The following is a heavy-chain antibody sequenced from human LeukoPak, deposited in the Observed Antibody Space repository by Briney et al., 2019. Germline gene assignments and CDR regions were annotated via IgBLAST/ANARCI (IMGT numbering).Heavy chain of an antibody. J-gene: IGHJ6*02. CDR3: ARDTAMVTSYYYYGMDV. D-gene: IGHD5-18*01. V-gene: IGHV4-39*07. CDR2: IYYTGST. CDR1: GGSISSSDYY. Sequence: SETLSLTCTVSGGSISSSDYYWGWIRQPPGKGLEWIGNIYYTGSTSYNSSLKSRVTISIDTSKNQLSLQPSSVTAADTAVYYCARDTAMVTSYYYYGMDVWGQGTTVTVSS.